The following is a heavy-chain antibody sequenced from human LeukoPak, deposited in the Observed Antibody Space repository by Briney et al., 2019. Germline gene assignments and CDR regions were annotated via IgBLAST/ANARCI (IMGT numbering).Heavy chain of an antibody. CDR2: INLYNGGT. CDR3: ASWAGGNEPVASFDY. V-gene: IGHV1-2*02. J-gene: IGHJ4*02. Sequence: ASVRVSCKPTVYSFTAYYIFWMRQAPGQGLECMGWINLYNGGTKYAQRFQSRVTMTRDTSISTAYMQLSRLRSDDTATYYCASWAGGNEPVASFDYWGQGTLVTVSS. CDR1: VYSFTAYY. D-gene: IGHD1-14*01.